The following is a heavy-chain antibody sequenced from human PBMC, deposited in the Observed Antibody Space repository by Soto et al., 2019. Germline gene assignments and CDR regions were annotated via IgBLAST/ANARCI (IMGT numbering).Heavy chain of an antibody. CDR3: ATGRISRGLDV. CDR1: GGTICSYY. V-gene: IGHV4-59*12. J-gene: IGHJ6*02. Sequence: QVQLQESGPGLVKPSETLSLTCSVSGGTICSYYWSWIRQPPGKGLEWIGYIYSRGTTSYNPSLKSRATILVDTSKNQFSLRLTSVTATDTAVYYCATGRISRGLDVWGQGTTITVSS. CDR2: IYSRGTT.